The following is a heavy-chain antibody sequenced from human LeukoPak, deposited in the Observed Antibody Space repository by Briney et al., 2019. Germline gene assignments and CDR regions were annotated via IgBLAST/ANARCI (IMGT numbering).Heavy chain of an antibody. Sequence: GGSLRLSCAASGFTVSSNYMSWIRQAPGKGLEWVSYISGTSSYTTYADSVKGRFTISRDNAKNSLYLQMNSLRGEDTAVYYCARLGSIAAAGTPDYWGQGTLVTVSS. CDR1: GFTVSSNY. D-gene: IGHD6-13*01. CDR2: ISGTSSYT. J-gene: IGHJ4*02. CDR3: ARLGSIAAAGTPDY. V-gene: IGHV3-11*06.